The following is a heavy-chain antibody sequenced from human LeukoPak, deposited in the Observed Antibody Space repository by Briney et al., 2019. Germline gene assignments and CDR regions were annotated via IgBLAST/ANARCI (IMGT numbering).Heavy chain of an antibody. V-gene: IGHV4-59*01. J-gene: IGHJ4*02. CDR3: ARDGVGTVGIPHYFDY. CDR1: GGSISGYY. D-gene: IGHD1-7*01. Sequence: SETLSLTCTVSGGSISGYYWSWIRQPPGKGLEWIGYISDSGSTGYNSSLKSRVIISLGTSNNQFSLKLSSVTAADTAVYYCARDGVGTVGIPHYFDYWGQGTLVTVSS. CDR2: ISDSGST.